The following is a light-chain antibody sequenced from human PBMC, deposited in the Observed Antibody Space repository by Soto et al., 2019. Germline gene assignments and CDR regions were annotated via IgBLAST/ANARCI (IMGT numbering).Light chain of an antibody. CDR1: QSVTKRY. V-gene: IGKV3-20*01. J-gene: IGKJ2*01. Sequence: ENVLTQSPGILSLSPGERATLSCRATQSVTKRYFAWYQQKPGQAPRLLIYGISSRATDIPDRFSGSGSGTDFTLTISRLEPKDFVVYYCQQYSTLPHTFGQGTKLEVK. CDR2: GIS. CDR3: QQYSTLPHT.